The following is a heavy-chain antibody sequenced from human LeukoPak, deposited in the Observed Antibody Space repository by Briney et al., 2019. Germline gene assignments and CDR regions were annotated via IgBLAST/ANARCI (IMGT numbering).Heavy chain of an antibody. D-gene: IGHD1-26*01. CDR1: GFTFSSYA. CDR2: ISYDGSNK. Sequence: GGSLRLSCAASGFTFSSYAMHWVRQAPGKGLEWVAVISYDGSNKYYADSVKGRFTISRDNSENTLYLQMNSLRAEDTAVYYCARVMWELRIYYYYGMDVWGQGTTVTVSS. V-gene: IGHV3-30-3*01. J-gene: IGHJ6*02. CDR3: ARVMWELRIYYYYGMDV.